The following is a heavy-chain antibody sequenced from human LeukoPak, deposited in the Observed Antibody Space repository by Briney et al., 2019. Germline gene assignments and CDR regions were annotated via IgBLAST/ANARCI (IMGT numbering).Heavy chain of an antibody. CDR2: INPNSGGT. CDR3: AVRGYCSGGSCWGNAFDI. CDR1: GYTFTSYD. Sequence: ASVKVCCKASGYTFTSYDINWVRQAPGQGREWMGWINPNSGGTNYAQKFQGRVTMTRDTSISTAYMELSRLRSDDTAVYYCAVRGYCSGGSCWGNAFDIWGQGTMVTVSS. D-gene: IGHD2-15*01. V-gene: IGHV1-2*02. J-gene: IGHJ3*02.